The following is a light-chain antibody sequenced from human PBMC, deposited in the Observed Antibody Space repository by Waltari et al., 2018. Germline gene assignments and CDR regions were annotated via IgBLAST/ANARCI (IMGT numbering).Light chain of an antibody. J-gene: IGLJ1*01. Sequence: QSALTQPASVSGSPGQSTTIPCTGTSSDVGGYNFVSWYQQHPGKAPKFMIFDVSRRPSGVSNRFSGSNSGNNASLTISGHPAGDDPDYYCSSHTTSRTNVFGAGPKVSVL. CDR3: SSHTTSRTNV. V-gene: IGLV2-14*01. CDR1: SSDVGGYNF. CDR2: DVS.